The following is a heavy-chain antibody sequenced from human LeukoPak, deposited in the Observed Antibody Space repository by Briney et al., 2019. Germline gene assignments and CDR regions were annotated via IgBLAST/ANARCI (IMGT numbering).Heavy chain of an antibody. D-gene: IGHD2-21*02. Sequence: DSMEGRFTISRDNAKNSLYLQMNSLRAEDTAVYYCARGDSHIDYWGQGTLVTVSS. J-gene: IGHJ4*02. V-gene: IGHV3-21*01. CDR3: ARGDSHIDY.